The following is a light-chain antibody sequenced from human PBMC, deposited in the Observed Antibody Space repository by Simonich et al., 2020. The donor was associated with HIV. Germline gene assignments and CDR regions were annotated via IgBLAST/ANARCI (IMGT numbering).Light chain of an antibody. CDR3: QQYYDTPYT. Sequence: DIVMTQSPDSLAVSLGERAPITCKSSQSFLSSSNNKNYLAWYQQKPGQPPKLLIYRASTRESGVPDRFSGSGSGPDFTLTISSLQAEDVAVYYCQQYYDTPYTFGQGTKLEIK. CDR2: RAS. J-gene: IGKJ2*01. CDR1: QSFLSSSNNKNY. V-gene: IGKV4-1*01.